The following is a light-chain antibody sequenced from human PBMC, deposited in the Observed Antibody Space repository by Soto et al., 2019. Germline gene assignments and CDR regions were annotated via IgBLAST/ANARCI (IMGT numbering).Light chain of an antibody. CDR2: GAS. CDR1: QCVSSN. V-gene: IGKV3-15*01. CDR3: QQYNNWPSMYT. Sequence: EIGMTQSPATLSVSPWERATLSCRASQCVSSNLAWYQQKPGQAPRLLIYGASTRATGIPARFSGSGSGTEFTLTISSLQSEDFAVYYCQQYNNWPSMYTFGQGTNL. J-gene: IGKJ2*01.